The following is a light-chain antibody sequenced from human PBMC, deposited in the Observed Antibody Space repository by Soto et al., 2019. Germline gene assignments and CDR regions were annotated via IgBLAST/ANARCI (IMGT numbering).Light chain of an antibody. CDR1: QSVSSN. J-gene: IGKJ2*01. Sequence: EIVMTQSPATLSVSPGERATLSCRASQSVSSNFAWYQQKPGQAPRLLIYGASTRVTGIPARFSGSGSGTEFTLTISSLQSEDFAVYYCQQYNNWPYTFGQGTKREIK. V-gene: IGKV3-15*01. CDR3: QQYNNWPYT. CDR2: GAS.